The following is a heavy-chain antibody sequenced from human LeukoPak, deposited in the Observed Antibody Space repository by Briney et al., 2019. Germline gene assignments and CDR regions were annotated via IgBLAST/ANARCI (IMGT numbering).Heavy chain of an antibody. J-gene: IGHJ4*02. CDR3: VRGPPNWGFDY. D-gene: IGHD7-27*01. CDR2: MSPNSGNA. CDR1: GHTFTSYD. Sequence: ASVKVSCKASGHTFTSYDINWLRQATGQGLEWMGWMSPNSGNAGYAQKFQGRVTMTRDTSISTAYMELTSLRSEDTAVYYCVRGPPNWGFDYWGQGTLVTVSS. V-gene: IGHV1-8*01.